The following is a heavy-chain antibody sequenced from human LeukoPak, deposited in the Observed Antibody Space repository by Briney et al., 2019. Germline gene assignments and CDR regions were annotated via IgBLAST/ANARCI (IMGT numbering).Heavy chain of an antibody. CDR3: ANDSSDY. J-gene: IGHJ4*02. Sequence: AGGAPRPSFAAPGFTFSSYGIHWGRPAPGKGLEWVAVISYDGSNKYYADSVKGRFTISRDNSKNTLYLQMNSLRAEDTAVYYCANDSSDYWGQGTLVTVSS. CDR2: ISYDGSNK. CDR1: GFTFSSYG. D-gene: IGHD6-13*01. V-gene: IGHV3-30*18.